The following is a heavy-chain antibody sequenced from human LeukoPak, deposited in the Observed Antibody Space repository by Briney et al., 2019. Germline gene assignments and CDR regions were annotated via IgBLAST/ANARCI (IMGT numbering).Heavy chain of an antibody. Sequence: SETLSLTCTVSGGSISNYYMNWIRQPPGKGLEWIGYIYYSGSTKYNPSLNSRVTISLNTSKNQFSLKLRSVAAADTAVYYCARGFDSKSSYFDYWGQGTLVTASS. V-gene: IGHV4-59*01. CDR2: IYYSGST. J-gene: IGHJ4*02. CDR1: GGSISNYY. CDR3: ARGFDSKSSYFDY. D-gene: IGHD5-12*01.